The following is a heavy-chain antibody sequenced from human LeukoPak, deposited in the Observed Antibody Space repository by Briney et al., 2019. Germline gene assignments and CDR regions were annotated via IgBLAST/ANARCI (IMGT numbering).Heavy chain of an antibody. V-gene: IGHV3-23*01. CDR2: ISGSGGST. CDR3: ARVDQEFIAAAGYYNWFDP. Sequence: PGGSLRLSCAASGFTFSSYAMSWVRQAPGKGLEWVSAISGSGGSTYYADSVKGRFTISRDNSKNTLYLQMNSLRAEDTALYYCARVDQEFIAAAGYYNWFDPWGQGTLVTVSS. CDR1: GFTFSSYA. J-gene: IGHJ5*02. D-gene: IGHD6-13*01.